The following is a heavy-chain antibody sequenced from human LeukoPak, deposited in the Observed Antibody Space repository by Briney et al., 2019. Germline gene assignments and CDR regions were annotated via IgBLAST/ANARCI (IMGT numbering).Heavy chain of an antibody. CDR3: ARQWLRFYYFDY. CDR2: ISYDGSNK. CDR1: GFTFSSYA. D-gene: IGHD5-12*01. V-gene: IGHV3-30*04. J-gene: IGHJ4*02. Sequence: GGSLRLSCAASGFTFSSYAMHWVRQAPGKGLEWVAVISYDGSNKYYADSVKGRFTISRDNSKNTLYLQMNGLRAEDTAVYYCARQWLRFYYFDYWGQGTLVTVSS.